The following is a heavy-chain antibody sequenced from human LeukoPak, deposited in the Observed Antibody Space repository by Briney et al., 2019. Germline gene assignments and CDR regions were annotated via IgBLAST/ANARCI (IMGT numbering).Heavy chain of an antibody. CDR3: ARTTRLGYCSSTSCPRYYYYGMDV. D-gene: IGHD2-2*01. CDR1: GGSFSGYY. V-gene: IGHV4-34*01. Sequence: SETLSLTCAVYGGSFSGYYWSWISQPPGKGLEWIGEINHSGSTNYNPSLKSRVTISVDTSKNQFSLKLSSVTAADTAVYYCARTTRLGYCSSTSCPRYYYYGMDVWGQGTTVAVSS. CDR2: INHSGST. J-gene: IGHJ6*02.